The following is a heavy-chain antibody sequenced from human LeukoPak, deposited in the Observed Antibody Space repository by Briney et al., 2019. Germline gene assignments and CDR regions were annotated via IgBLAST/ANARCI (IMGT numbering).Heavy chain of an antibody. CDR2: INPSGGST. Sequence: ASVTVSCKASGYTFTSYYMHWVRQAPGQGLEWMGVINPSGGSTSYAQKFQGRVTMTRDTSTSTVYMELSSLRSEDTAVYYCASDTNYDSSGYPLDYWGQGTLVTVSS. J-gene: IGHJ4*02. CDR3: ASDTNYDSSGYPLDY. V-gene: IGHV1-46*01. D-gene: IGHD3-22*01. CDR1: GYTFTSYY.